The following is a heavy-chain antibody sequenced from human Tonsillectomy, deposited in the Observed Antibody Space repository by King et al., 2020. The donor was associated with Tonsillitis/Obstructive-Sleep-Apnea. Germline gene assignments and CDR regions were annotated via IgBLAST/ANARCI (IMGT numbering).Heavy chain of an antibody. V-gene: IGHV3-23*04. CDR2: ISASDGNT. CDR1: RFTFSSYA. D-gene: IGHD3-10*01. Sequence: VQLVESGGGLVQPGGSLRLSCAASRFTFSSYAMSWVRQAPGKGLEWVSAISASDGNTDYADSVKGRFTISRDNSKNTLYLQMNSLRAEDTAVYYCAKDRYYGSGTYYFDYWGQGTLVTVSS. J-gene: IGHJ4*02. CDR3: AKDRYYGSGTYYFDY.